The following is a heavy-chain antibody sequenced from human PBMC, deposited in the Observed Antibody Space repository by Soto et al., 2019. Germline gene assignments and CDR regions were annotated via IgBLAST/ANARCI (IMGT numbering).Heavy chain of an antibody. D-gene: IGHD3-10*01. Sequence: QVQLVQSGAEMKKPGSSVKVSCQPSGGTFNTYAMNWVRQAPGQGPESMGDISPMFGTANYAPKFQVRVTISADESTGTSYMQLSSLTSEDTAVYVCARAVQVQTTAFVYWGQGTLVTVSS. V-gene: IGHV1-69*19. CDR3: ARAVQVQTTAFVY. J-gene: IGHJ4*02. CDR1: GGTFNTYA. CDR2: ISPMFGTA.